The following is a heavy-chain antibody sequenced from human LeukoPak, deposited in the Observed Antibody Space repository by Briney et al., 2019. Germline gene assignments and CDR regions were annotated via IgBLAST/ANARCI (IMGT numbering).Heavy chain of an antibody. Sequence: GASVKVSCKASGYTFTGYYMHWVRQAPGQGLEWMGWINPNSGGTNYAQKFQGRVTMTRDTSISTAYMELSRLRSEDTAVYYCARDSIKDNWNLAYWGQGTLVTVSS. CDR2: INPNSGGT. D-gene: IGHD1-20*01. CDR3: ARDSIKDNWNLAY. CDR1: GYTFTGYY. V-gene: IGHV1-2*02. J-gene: IGHJ4*02.